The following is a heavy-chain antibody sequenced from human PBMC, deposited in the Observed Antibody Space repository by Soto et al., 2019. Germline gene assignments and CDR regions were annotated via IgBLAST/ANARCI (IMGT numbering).Heavy chain of an antibody. Sequence: QVQLVQSGAEVKKPGASVKVPCKASGYTFTSYGISWVRQAPGQGLEWMGWISASNGNTNYAQKPQGRVTMTTDTSTSTAYMELRSLRSDDTAVYYCAYDVDTAMPLSFDYWGQGTLVTVSS. CDR1: GYTFTSYG. CDR3: AYDVDTAMPLSFDY. D-gene: IGHD5-18*01. J-gene: IGHJ4*02. CDR2: ISASNGNT. V-gene: IGHV1-18*01.